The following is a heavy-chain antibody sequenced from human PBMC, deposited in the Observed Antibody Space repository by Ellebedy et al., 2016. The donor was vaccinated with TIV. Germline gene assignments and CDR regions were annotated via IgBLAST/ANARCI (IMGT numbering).Heavy chain of an antibody. J-gene: IGHJ4*02. V-gene: IGHV3-23*01. CDR1: GFTFEDYA. Sequence: GESLKISCAVSGFTFEDYAMTWVRQPLGKGLEWVSVISGSGRNTYYADSVKGRFTISRDNSKNTLYLQMNSLRAEDTAIYYCAKDEVEGPDIVVVPAVPFDYWGQGTLVTVSS. CDR2: ISGSGRNT. CDR3: AKDEVEGPDIVVVPAVPFDY. D-gene: IGHD2-2*01.